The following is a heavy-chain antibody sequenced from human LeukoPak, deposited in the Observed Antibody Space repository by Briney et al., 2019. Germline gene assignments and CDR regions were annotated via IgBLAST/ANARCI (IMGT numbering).Heavy chain of an antibody. V-gene: IGHV4-39*07. D-gene: IGHD3-3*01. Sequence: SETLSLTCTVSGGSISSSSYYWGWIRQPPGKGLEWIGSIYYSGSTYYNPSLKSRVTISVDTSKNQFSLKLSSVTAADTAVYYCARAYDFWSGYYTGIPWLDPWGQGTLVTVSS. CDR2: IYYSGST. J-gene: IGHJ5*02. CDR3: ARAYDFWSGYYTGIPWLDP. CDR1: GGSISSSSYY.